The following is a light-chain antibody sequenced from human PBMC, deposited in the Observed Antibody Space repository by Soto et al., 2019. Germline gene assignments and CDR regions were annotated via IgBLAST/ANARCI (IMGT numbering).Light chain of an antibody. CDR3: ISYTSDDVRYV. CDR2: GNS. V-gene: IGLV1-40*01. CDR1: SSNIGAGYV. J-gene: IGLJ1*01. Sequence: QSVLQQPPSVSGAPGQRVTISCTGSSSNIGAGYVVHWYQQLPGTAPKLLIYGNSNRPSGVPDQFSGSKSGTSASLAITGLQSEDEADYYCISYTSDDVRYVFGTGTKVTVL.